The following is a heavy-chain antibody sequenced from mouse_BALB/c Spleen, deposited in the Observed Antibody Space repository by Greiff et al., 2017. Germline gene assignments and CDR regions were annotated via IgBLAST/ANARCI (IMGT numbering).Heavy chain of an antibody. CDR1: GFTFSSFG. D-gene: IGHD2-4*01. V-gene: IGHV5-17*02. Sequence: DVQLVESGGGLVQPGGSRKLSCAASGFTFSSFGMHWVRQAPEKGLEWVAYISSGSSTIYYADTVKGRFTISRDNPKNTLFLQMTSLGSEDTAMYYCARSHTTIITTDAMDYWGQGTSVTVSS. CDR2: ISSGSSTI. J-gene: IGHJ4*01. CDR3: ARSHTTIITTDAMDY.